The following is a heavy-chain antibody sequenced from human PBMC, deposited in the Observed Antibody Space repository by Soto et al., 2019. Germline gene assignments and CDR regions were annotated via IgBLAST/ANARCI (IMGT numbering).Heavy chain of an antibody. CDR3: AVDYYYMDV. Sequence: EVQLVEPGGGLVQPGGSLRLSCAASGISFSTYAINWVRQAPGKGLEWVSYISSGSSTIYYAESVKGRFTISRDNAKKSLFLQMNSLRAEDTAVYYCAVDYYYMDVWGKGTTVTVSS. CDR2: ISSGSSTI. V-gene: IGHV3-48*01. CDR1: GISFSTYA. J-gene: IGHJ6*03.